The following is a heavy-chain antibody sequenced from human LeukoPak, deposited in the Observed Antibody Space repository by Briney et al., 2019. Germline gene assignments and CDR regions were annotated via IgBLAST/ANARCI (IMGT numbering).Heavy chain of an antibody. Sequence: ASVKVSCKASGYTFTGYFMHWVRQAPGQGLEWMGWINPNSGGTNYAQKFRGRVTMTRDTSISTAYMELSRLTSDDTAVYYCARDILTDDAFDIWGQGTMVTVSS. CDR3: ARDILTDDAFDI. D-gene: IGHD7-27*01. V-gene: IGHV1-2*02. J-gene: IGHJ3*02. CDR1: GYTFTGYF. CDR2: INPNSGGT.